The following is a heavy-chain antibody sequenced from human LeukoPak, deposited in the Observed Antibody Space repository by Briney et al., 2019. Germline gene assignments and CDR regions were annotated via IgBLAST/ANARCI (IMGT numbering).Heavy chain of an antibody. Sequence: GWALRLSCAASGFTFSDYYMSWIRQTPGRGLEWLAYINRDGGTIYYADSVKGRFIIYRDNSRNSLFLQLSGLRVEDTAVYYCARRYTSSDNRPLDHWGQGTQVIVSS. CDR3: ARRYTSSDNRPLDH. CDR1: GFTFSDYY. D-gene: IGHD6-6*01. V-gene: IGHV3-11*01. J-gene: IGHJ4*02. CDR2: INRDGGTI.